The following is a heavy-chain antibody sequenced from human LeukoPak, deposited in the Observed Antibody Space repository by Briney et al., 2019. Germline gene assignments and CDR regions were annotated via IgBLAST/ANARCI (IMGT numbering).Heavy chain of an antibody. CDR1: GFTFSSYW. CDR2: VSGNGDTS. V-gene: IGHV3-23*01. D-gene: IGHD1-26*01. CDR3: AKDKGWELQGAFDY. Sequence: GGSLRLSCAAFGFTFSSYWMSWVRQAPGKGLEYVSSVSGNGDTSYYADSVKGRFTISRDNSKNTLYLQMNSLRAEDTAVYYCAKDKGWELQGAFDYWGQGTLVTVSS. J-gene: IGHJ4*02.